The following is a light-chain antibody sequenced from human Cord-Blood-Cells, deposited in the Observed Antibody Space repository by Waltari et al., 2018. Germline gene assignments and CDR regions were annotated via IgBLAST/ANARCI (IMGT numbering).Light chain of an antibody. V-gene: IGLV1-40*01. J-gene: IGLJ3*02. CDR1: SSTIGAGYH. Sequence: QSVLTQPPSVSGAPGQRLTISCTGSSSTIGAGYHVHWYQQLPGTAPKLLIYGNSNRPSGVPDRFSGSKSGTSASLAITGLQAEDEADYYCQSYDSSLSGSVFGGGTKLTVL. CDR3: QSYDSSLSGSV. CDR2: GNS.